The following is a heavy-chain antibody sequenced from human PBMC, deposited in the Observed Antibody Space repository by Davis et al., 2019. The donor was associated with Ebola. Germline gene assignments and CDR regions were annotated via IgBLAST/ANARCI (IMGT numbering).Heavy chain of an antibody. CDR3: ARGQRIFGVVMKYFQH. D-gene: IGHD3-3*01. CDR1: RYTFTSYG. J-gene: IGHJ1*01. Sequence: AALVKVSCKASRYTFTSYGISWVRQAPGQGLEWMGWISAYNGNTNYAQKLQGRVTMTTDTSTSTAYMELSSLRSEDTAVYYCARGQRIFGVVMKYFQHWGQGTLVTVSS. CDR2: ISAYNGNT. V-gene: IGHV1-18*01.